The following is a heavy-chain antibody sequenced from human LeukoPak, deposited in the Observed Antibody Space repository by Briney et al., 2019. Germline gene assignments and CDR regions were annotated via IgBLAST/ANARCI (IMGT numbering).Heavy chain of an antibody. J-gene: IGHJ3*02. CDR1: GFTFSSYA. CDR2: ISGSGGST. Sequence: GGSLRLSCAASGFTFSSYAMSWVRQAPGKGLEWVSAISGSGGSTYYADSVKGRFTISRDNSKNTLYLQMNSLRAEDTAVYYCAKETHQRITIFGVVTAPIWGQGTMVTVSS. D-gene: IGHD3-3*01. CDR3: AKETHQRITIFGVVTAPI. V-gene: IGHV3-23*01.